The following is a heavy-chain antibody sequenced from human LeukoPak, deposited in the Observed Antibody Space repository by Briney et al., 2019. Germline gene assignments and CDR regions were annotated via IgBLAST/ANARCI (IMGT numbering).Heavy chain of an antibody. D-gene: IGHD6-13*01. CDR1: GGSISNYF. CDR2: IYTTGRT. CDR3: GRVNYSRSYDYWYFDL. V-gene: IGHV4-4*07. J-gene: IGHJ2*01. Sequence: SETLSLTCTVSGGSISNYFWSWIRQPAGKGLEWIGRIYTTGRTDYNPSLKSRVTMSVDTSKNQFSLKLSSVTAADTAVYYCGRVNYSRSYDYWYFDLWGRGTLVTVSS.